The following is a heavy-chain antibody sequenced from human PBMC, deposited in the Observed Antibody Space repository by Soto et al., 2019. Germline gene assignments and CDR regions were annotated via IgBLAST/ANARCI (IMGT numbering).Heavy chain of an antibody. J-gene: IGHJ4*02. Sequence: GGSLRLSCAASGFTFSNAWMSWVRQAPGKGLEWVGRIKSKTDGGTTDYAAPVKGRFTISRDDSKNTLYLQMNSLKTEDTAVYYCTTDGNYDYIWGSYRFVDYWGQGTLVTVSS. CDR2: IKSKTDGGTT. D-gene: IGHD3-16*02. V-gene: IGHV3-15*01. CDR3: TTDGNYDYIWGSYRFVDY. CDR1: GFTFSNAW.